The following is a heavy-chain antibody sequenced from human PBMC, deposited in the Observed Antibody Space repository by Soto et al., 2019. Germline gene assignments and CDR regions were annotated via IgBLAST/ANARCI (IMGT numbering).Heavy chain of an antibody. V-gene: IGHV3-30*18. CDR1: GFTFSSYG. CDR2: ISYDGSNK. CDR3: AKDMLAVAVAALFDY. D-gene: IGHD6-19*01. J-gene: IGHJ4*02. Sequence: GGSLRLSCAASGFTFSSYGMHWVRQAPGKGLEGVADISYDGSNKYYADSVKGRFTISRDNSKNTLYLQLNSLRAEDTAVYYCAKDMLAVAVAALFDYWGQGTLVTVSS.